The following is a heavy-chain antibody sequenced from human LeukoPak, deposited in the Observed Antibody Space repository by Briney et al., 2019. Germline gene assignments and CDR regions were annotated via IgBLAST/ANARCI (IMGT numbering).Heavy chain of an antibody. Sequence: GGSLRLSCAASGFTFSSYEMNWVRQAPVKGLEWVSYISSSGSTIYYADSVKDRFTISRDNAKNSLYLQMNSLRAEDTAVYYCARVFRRWLQWGDMGYWGQGTLVTVSS. J-gene: IGHJ4*02. D-gene: IGHD5-24*01. V-gene: IGHV3-48*03. CDR1: GFTFSSYE. CDR2: ISSSGSTI. CDR3: ARVFRRWLQWGDMGY.